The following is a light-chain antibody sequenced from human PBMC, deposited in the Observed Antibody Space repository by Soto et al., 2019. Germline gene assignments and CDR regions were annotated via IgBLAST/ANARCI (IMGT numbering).Light chain of an antibody. CDR3: QQCSDWPIT. CDR2: HAS. CDR1: HSISSS. J-gene: IGKJ5*01. Sequence: EIVLTQSPATLSLSPGERATLSCRASHSISSSLAWYQQKPGQAPRLLLYHASNRATGIPARFSGSGSGTDFTLTIVSLEPEDFAVYYCQQCSDWPITFGRGKRLEIK. V-gene: IGKV3-11*01.